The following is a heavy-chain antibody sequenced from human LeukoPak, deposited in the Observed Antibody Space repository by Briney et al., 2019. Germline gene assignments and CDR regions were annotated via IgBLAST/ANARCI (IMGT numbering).Heavy chain of an antibody. CDR1: GFTFSNYW. CDR2: IKYDGSEK. V-gene: IGHV3-7*01. CDR3: ASRRDFDY. J-gene: IGHJ4*02. Sequence: GGSLRLSCEASGFTFSNYWMSWVRQAPGKGLEWVANIKYDGSEKYYVDSVKGRFTISRDNGKNSLYVQMNSLSVEDTAVYYCASRRDFDYWGQGTLVTVSS.